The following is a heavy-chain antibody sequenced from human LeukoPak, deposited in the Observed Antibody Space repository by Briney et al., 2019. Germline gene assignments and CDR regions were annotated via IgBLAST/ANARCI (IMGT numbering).Heavy chain of an antibody. D-gene: IGHD6-13*01. CDR2: ISGSGNTI. V-gene: IGHV3-48*03. Sequence: PGGSLRLSCAASGFTFSSSEMTWVRQAPGKGLEWVSYISGSGNTIYYADSVKDQFTISRDNAKNSLYLQMSSLRAEDTAVYYCARVRYSSTWGDFDYWGQGTLVTVSS. J-gene: IGHJ4*02. CDR1: GFTFSSSE. CDR3: ARVRYSSTWGDFDY.